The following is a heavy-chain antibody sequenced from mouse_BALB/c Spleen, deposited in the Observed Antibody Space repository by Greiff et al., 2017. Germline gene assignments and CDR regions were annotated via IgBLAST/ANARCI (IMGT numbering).Heavy chain of an antibody. CDR1: GYSITSDYA. CDR3: AREGNYYGSRDY. Sequence: VQLKQSGPGLVKPSQSLSLTCTVTGYSITSDYAWNWIRQFPGNKLEWMGYISYDGSNNYNPSLKNRISITRDTSKNQFFLKLNSVTTEDTATYYCAREGNYYGSRDYWGQGTTLTVSS. V-gene: IGHV3-6*02. D-gene: IGHD1-1*01. CDR2: ISYDGSN. J-gene: IGHJ2*01.